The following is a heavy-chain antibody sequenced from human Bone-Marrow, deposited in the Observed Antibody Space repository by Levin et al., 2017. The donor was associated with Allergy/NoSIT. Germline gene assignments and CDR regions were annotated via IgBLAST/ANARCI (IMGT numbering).Heavy chain of an antibody. CDR1: GAPINSTNYY. V-gene: IGHV4-39*07. CDR2: IYYNSYT. CDR3: ARLADNWNVNWFDP. J-gene: IGHJ5*02. D-gene: IGHD1-20*01. Sequence: SQTLSLTCTVSGAPINSTNYYWGWIRQPPGKGLEWIGTIYYNSYTYYNPSLKSRVTISKDTSKNQFSLKLSSVTAADTAVYYCARLADNWNVNWFDPWGQGTLVTVSS.